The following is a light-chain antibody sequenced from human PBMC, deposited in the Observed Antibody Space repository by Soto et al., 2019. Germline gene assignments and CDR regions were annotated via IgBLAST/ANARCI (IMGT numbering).Light chain of an antibody. J-gene: IGKJ2*01. Sequence: EIVMTQSPATLSVSPGERATLSCRACQSVSSNFAWYQQKPGQAPRLLIYGASTRATGIPARYSGSRSGTEFTLTISSLQSEDFAVYYCHQYNSWPPYTFGQPTQLEI. CDR1: QSVSSN. CDR3: HQYNSWPPYT. CDR2: GAS. V-gene: IGKV3-15*01.